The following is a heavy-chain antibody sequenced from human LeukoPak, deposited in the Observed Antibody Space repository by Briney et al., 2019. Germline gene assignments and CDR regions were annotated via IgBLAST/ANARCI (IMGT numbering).Heavy chain of an antibody. J-gene: IGHJ4*02. CDR2: IYYSGST. Sequence: SETLSLTCTVSGGSISSYYWSWIRQPPGKGLEWIGYIYYSGSTNYNPSLKSRVTISVDTSKNQFSLKLSSVTAADAAVYYCARTYYYGSGSYYFDYWGQGTLVTVSS. CDR1: GGSISSYY. CDR3: ARTYYYGSGSYYFDY. D-gene: IGHD3-10*01. V-gene: IGHV4-59*08.